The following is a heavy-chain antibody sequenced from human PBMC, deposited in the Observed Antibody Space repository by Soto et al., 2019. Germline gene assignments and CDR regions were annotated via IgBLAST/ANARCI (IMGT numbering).Heavy chain of an antibody. D-gene: IGHD3-9*01. CDR3: ARDPRLRYFVYYGMDV. CDR2: IWYDGSNK. V-gene: IGHV3-33*01. J-gene: IGHJ6*02. Sequence: GGAGSLSCAASGFPFSSYGMRRVRQGPGKGLEGVAVIWYDGSNKYYADSVKGRFTISRDNSKNTLYLQMNSLRAEDTAVYYCARDPRLRYFVYYGMDVWGQGTTVTVSS. CDR1: GFPFSSYG.